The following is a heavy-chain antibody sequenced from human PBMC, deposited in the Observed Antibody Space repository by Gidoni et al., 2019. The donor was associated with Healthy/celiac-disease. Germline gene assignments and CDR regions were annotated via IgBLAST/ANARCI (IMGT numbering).Heavy chain of an antibody. J-gene: IGHJ4*02. CDR1: GGSISSSSYY. Sequence: QLQLQESGPGLVKPSETLSLTCTVSGGSISSSSYYWGWIRQPPGKGLEWIGSIHYSGSTYYNPSLKSRVTISVDTSKNQFSLKLSSVTAADTAVYYCARPLSQFGAIVDYWGQGTLVTVSS. V-gene: IGHV4-39*01. CDR3: ARPLSQFGAIVDY. CDR2: IHYSGST. D-gene: IGHD2-2*01.